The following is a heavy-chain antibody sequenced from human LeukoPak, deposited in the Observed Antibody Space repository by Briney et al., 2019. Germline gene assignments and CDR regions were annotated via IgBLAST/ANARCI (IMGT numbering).Heavy chain of an antibody. V-gene: IGHV3-23*01. CDR1: GFTFSSYA. D-gene: IGHD3-22*01. CDR3: AKDKRRITMMGLIAY. CDR2: ISGSGGSS. J-gene: IGHJ4*02. Sequence: GGSLRLSCAASGFTFSSYAMSWVRQAPGKGLEWVSAISGSGGSSYYADSVKGRFTISRDNSKNTLYLQMNSLRAEDTAVYYCAKDKRRITMMGLIAYWGQGTLVTVSS.